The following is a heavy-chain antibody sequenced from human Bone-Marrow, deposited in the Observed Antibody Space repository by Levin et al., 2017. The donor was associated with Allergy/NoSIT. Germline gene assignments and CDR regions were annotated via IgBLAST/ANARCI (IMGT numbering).Heavy chain of an antibody. D-gene: IGHD6-19*01. CDR2: IIPIFGTA. CDR1: GGTFSSYA. Sequence: SVKVSCKASGGTFSSYAISWVRQAPGQGLEWMGGIIPIFGTANYAQKFQGRVTITADESTSTAYMELSSLRSEDTAVYYCARVAVAGDAFDIWGQGTMVTVSS. V-gene: IGHV1-69*13. J-gene: IGHJ3*02. CDR3: ARVAVAGDAFDI.